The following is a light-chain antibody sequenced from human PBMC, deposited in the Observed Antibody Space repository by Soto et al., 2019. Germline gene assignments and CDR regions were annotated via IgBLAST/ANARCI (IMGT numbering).Light chain of an antibody. V-gene: IGLV2-8*01. CDR3: KSYAGSNTYV. CDR2: EVV. Sequence: QSVLTQPASVSGSPGQSITLSCTGSRSDVGGYNLVSWYQHHPGKAPRLIIYEVVQRPSGVPDRFSGSKSGNTASLTVSGLQAADEADYFCKSYAGSNTYVFGSGTKVTVL. J-gene: IGLJ1*01. CDR1: RSDVGGYNL.